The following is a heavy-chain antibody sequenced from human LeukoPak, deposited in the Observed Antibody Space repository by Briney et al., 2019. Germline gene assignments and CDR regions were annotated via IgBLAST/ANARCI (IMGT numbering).Heavy chain of an antibody. CDR2: ISYDGSNK. D-gene: IGHD3-16*02. J-gene: IGHJ4*02. CDR3: ARGDYDYVWGSYRYTWPLFDY. Sequence: SCKASGYTFTSYGMHWVRQAPGKGLEWVAVISYDGSNKYYADSVKGRFTISRDNSKNTLYLQMNSLRAEDTAVYYCARGDYDYVWGSYRYTWPLFDYWGQGTLVTVSS. CDR1: GYTFTSYG. V-gene: IGHV3-30*03.